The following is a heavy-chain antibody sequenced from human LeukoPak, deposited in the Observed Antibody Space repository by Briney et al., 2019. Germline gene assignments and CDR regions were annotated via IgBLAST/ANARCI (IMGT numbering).Heavy chain of an antibody. CDR3: ARDLREHGVFDI. J-gene: IGHJ3*02. V-gene: IGHV1-8*03. CDR1: GYTFTNYD. D-gene: IGHD1-26*01. CDR2: MNPNSGNT. Sequence: ASVKVSCKASGYTFTNYDINWVRQATGQGLEWMGWMNPNSGNTGYGQKFQGRVTITRNTSISTAYMELSSLRSEDTAVYYCARDLREHGVFDIWGQGTMVTVSS.